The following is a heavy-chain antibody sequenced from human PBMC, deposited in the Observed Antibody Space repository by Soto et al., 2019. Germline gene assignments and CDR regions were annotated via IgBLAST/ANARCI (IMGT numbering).Heavy chain of an antibody. J-gene: IGHJ5*02. CDR2: IFYTGTT. D-gene: IGHD2-2*01. CDR1: GGSISYNSYY. CDR3: ARLVVVAPVANA. V-gene: IGHV4-39*02. Sequence: SETLSLTCSVSGGSISYNSYYWCWIRQPPWKGLEWVGGIFYTGTTYYSPSLKDRVTISVDTSKNSFSLNLTSVTAAGTAVYFCARLVVVAPVANAWGQGXLVTVYS.